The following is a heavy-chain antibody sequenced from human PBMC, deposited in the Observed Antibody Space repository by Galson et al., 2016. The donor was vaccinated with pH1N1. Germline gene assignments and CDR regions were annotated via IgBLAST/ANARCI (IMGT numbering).Heavy chain of an antibody. Sequence: SLRLSCAASGFTFDDYAMHWVRQAPGKGLEWVSGISWNSGSIGYADSVKGRFTISRDNAKNSLYLQMNSLRAEDTAVYYCARSIGNIGAHWGQGTLVTVSS. CDR3: ARSIGNIGAH. CDR1: GFTFDDYA. D-gene: IGHD5-12*01. J-gene: IGHJ4*02. V-gene: IGHV3-9*01. CDR2: ISWNSGSI.